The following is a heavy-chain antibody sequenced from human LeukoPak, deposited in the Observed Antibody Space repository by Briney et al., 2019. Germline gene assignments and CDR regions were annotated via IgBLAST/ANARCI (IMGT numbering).Heavy chain of an antibody. CDR2: IYYSGST. CDR3: AREITVAGTGY. J-gene: IGHJ4*02. D-gene: IGHD6-19*01. V-gene: IGHV4-39*07. CDR1: GGSISSSSYY. Sequence: SETLSLTCTVSGGSISSSSYYWGWIRQPPGKGLEWIGSIYYSGSTYYNPSLKSRVTISVDTSKNQFSLKLSSVTAADTAVYYCAREITVAGTGYWGQGTLVTVSS.